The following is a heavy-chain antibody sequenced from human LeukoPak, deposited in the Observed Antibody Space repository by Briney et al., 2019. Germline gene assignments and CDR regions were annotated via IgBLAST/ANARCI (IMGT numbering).Heavy chain of an antibody. Sequence: PGGSQRLSCAASGFTFDDYAMHWVRQAPGKGLEWVSGISWNSGSIGYADSVKGRFTISRDNAKNSLYLQMNSLRAEDTALYYCAKVTYGDYYFDYWGQGTLVTVSS. J-gene: IGHJ4*02. CDR3: AKVTYGDYYFDY. CDR1: GFTFDDYA. D-gene: IGHD4-17*01. CDR2: ISWNSGSI. V-gene: IGHV3-9*01.